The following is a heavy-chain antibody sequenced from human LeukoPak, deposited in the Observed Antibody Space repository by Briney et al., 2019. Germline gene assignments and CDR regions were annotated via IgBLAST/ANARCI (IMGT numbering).Heavy chain of an antibody. D-gene: IGHD6-13*01. Sequence: ASVKVSCKASGYTFTSYGTSWVRQAPGQGLEWMGWISAYNGNTNYAQKLQGRVTMTTDTSTSTAYMELRSLRSDDTAVYYCARVKAADGQFYYYYGMDVWGQGTTVTVSS. CDR3: ARVKAADGQFYYYYGMDV. CDR1: GYTFTSYG. J-gene: IGHJ6*02. V-gene: IGHV1-18*01. CDR2: ISAYNGNT.